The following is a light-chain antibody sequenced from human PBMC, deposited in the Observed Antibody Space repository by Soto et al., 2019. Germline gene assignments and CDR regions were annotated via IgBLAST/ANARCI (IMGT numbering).Light chain of an antibody. CDR2: EVS. CDR1: SSDIGGYIY. CDR3: SSYISSSTVV. J-gene: IGLJ2*01. Sequence: QSALTQPASVSASPGQSITISCTGTSSDIGGYIYVSWYQQHPGKAPKLMISEVSNRPSGVSNRFSGSKSGNTASLTISGLQAEDEADYYCSSYISSSTVVFGGGTKLTVL. V-gene: IGLV2-14*01.